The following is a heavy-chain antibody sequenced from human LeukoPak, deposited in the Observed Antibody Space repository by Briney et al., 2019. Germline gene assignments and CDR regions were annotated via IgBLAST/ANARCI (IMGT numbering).Heavy chain of an antibody. CDR1: GFTFSTYW. Sequence: PGGSLRLSCAASGFTFSTYWMSWVRQDPGKGLEWVANIKQDGSEKYYVDSVKGRFTISRDNAQNSLYLQMNSLRAEDTAVYFCARASPYYYGMDVWGQGTTVTVSS. V-gene: IGHV3-7*03. CDR2: IKQDGSEK. J-gene: IGHJ6*02. CDR3: ARASPYYYGMDV.